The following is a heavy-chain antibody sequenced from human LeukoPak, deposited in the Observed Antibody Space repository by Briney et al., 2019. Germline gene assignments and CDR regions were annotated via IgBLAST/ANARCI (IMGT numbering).Heavy chain of an antibody. Sequence: GGSLRLSCVASGFSFSSYSMNWVRQAPGKGLEWVSHIGTGTSTIGYADSMKGRFTISRDNAKNSVDLQMSSLRVDDSAVYYCVRDKDWGFDSWGQGTLVTVSS. CDR3: VRDKDWGFDS. CDR1: GFSFSSYS. D-gene: IGHD7-27*01. J-gene: IGHJ4*02. CDR2: IGTGTSTI. V-gene: IGHV3-48*01.